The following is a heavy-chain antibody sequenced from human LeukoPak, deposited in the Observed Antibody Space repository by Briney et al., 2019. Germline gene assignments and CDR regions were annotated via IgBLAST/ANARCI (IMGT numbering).Heavy chain of an antibody. CDR2: IKSRTDGGTI. D-gene: IGHD3-10*01. Sequence: SGGSLRLSCAASGFTFSNAWMSWVRQAPGKGLEWVGRIKSRTDGGTIEYAAPVKGRFSVSRDDSKDTLYLQINSLKTEDTAVYYCADLGVYRVGWGQGTLVTVSS. CDR1: GFTFSNAW. CDR3: ADLGVYRVG. V-gene: IGHV3-15*01. J-gene: IGHJ4*02.